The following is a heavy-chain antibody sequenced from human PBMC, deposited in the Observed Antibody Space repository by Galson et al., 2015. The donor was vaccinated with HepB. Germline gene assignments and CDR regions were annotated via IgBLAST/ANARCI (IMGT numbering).Heavy chain of an antibody. D-gene: IGHD6-13*01. CDR2: INAGNGNT. CDR3: ASPSIAAAGPLAFDI. Sequence: SVKVSCKASGYTFTSYAMHWVRQAPGQRLEWMGWINAGNGNTKYSQKFQGRVTITRDTSASTAYMELSSLRSEDTAVYYCASPSIAAAGPLAFDIWGQGTMVTVSS. J-gene: IGHJ3*02. CDR1: GYTFTSYA. V-gene: IGHV1-3*01.